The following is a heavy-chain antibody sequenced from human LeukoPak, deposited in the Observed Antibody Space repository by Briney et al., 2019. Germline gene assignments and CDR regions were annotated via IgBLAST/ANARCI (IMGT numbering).Heavy chain of an antibody. CDR2: IYCSGST. Sequence: SETLSLTCTVSGGSISSSSYYWGWIRQPPGKGLEWIGSIYCSGSTYYNPSLKSRVTISVDTSKNQFSLKLSSVTAADTAVYYCARGQWLVDRRFDYWGQGTLVTVSS. V-gene: IGHV4-39*01. CDR1: GGSISSSSYY. CDR3: ARGQWLVDRRFDY. J-gene: IGHJ4*02. D-gene: IGHD6-19*01.